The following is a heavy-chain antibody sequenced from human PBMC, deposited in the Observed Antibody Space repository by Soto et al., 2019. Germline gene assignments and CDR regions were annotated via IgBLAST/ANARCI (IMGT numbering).Heavy chain of an antibody. J-gene: IGHJ6*02. CDR2: ISSSSSYI. Sequence: PWGSLRLSCAASGFTFSSYSMNWVRQAPGKGLEWVSSISSSSSYIYYADSVKGRFTISRDNAKNSLYLQMNSLRAEDTAVYYCARDPVLRYFDNPTLGAEYYYYGMDVWGQGTTVTVSS. CDR3: ARDPVLRYFDNPTLGAEYYYYGMDV. D-gene: IGHD3-9*01. CDR1: GFTFSSYS. V-gene: IGHV3-21*01.